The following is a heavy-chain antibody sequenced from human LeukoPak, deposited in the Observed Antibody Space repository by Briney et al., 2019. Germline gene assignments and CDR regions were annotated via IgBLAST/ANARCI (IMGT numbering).Heavy chain of an antibody. V-gene: IGHV3-21*01. J-gene: IGHJ4*02. Sequence: GGSLRLSCAASGFTFSSYSMNWVRQAPGKGLEWVSSISSSSSYIYYADSVKGRFTISRDNAKNSLYLQMNSLRAEDTAVYYCARGGARVTMIVVALSDYWGQGTLVTVSS. CDR3: ARGGARVTMIVVALSDY. CDR2: ISSSSSYI. D-gene: IGHD3-22*01. CDR1: GFTFSSYS.